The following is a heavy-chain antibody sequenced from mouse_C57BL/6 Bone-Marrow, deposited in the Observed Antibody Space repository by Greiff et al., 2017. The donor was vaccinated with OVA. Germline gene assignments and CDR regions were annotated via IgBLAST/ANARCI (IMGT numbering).Heavy chain of an antibody. CDR3: ARGADGSIRCWFAY. CDR1: GYTFTDYN. V-gene: IGHV1-18*01. D-gene: IGHD1-1*01. J-gene: IGHJ3*01. CDR2: INPKNGYT. Sequence: EVQLQQSGPELVKPGASVKIPCKASGYTFTDYNMDWVKQSHGKSLEWIGDINPKNGYTIYNQKFKGKATLTADKSSSTAYMELRSLTSEDTAVYYCARGADGSIRCWFAYWGQGTLVTVAA.